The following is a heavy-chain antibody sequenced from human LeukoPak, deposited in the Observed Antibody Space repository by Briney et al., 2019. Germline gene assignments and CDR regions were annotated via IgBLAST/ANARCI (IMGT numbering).Heavy chain of an antibody. CDR3: AKIDSSTFPLYGFGI. V-gene: IGHV3-23*01. J-gene: IGHJ3*02. CDR2: INNDGGT. Sequence: GGSLRLSCAASGFTFSSYAMSWVRQAPGRGLEWVSTINNDGGTYFADSVKGRFTISRDNSKNMLWLQMSSLRAEDTAVYYCAKIDSSTFPLYGFGIWGQGTMVTVSS. D-gene: IGHD2/OR15-2a*01. CDR1: GFTFSSYA.